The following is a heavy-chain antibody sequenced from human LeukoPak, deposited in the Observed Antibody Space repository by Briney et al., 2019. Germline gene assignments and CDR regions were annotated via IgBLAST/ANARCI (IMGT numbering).Heavy chain of an antibody. CDR1: GFALSSHW. D-gene: IGHD6-19*01. V-gene: IGHV3-7*03. CDR2: VNRDGSET. Sequence: GGSLRLSCAASGFALSSHWMTWVRQVPGRGPEWVANVNRDGSETYYLDSVKGRFTISKDNAKNSLYLQMNSLRAEDTAVYYCARNSGWFRFDYWGQGTLVTVSS. J-gene: IGHJ4*02. CDR3: ARNSGWFRFDY.